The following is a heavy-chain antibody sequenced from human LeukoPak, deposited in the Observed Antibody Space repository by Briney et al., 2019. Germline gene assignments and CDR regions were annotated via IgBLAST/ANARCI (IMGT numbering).Heavy chain of an antibody. CDR1: GYTFTGYY. CDR3: AREWGYYDFWSGYYITEYGMDV. CDR2: INPNSGGT. J-gene: IGHJ6*02. D-gene: IGHD3-3*01. V-gene: IGHV1-2*06. Sequence: GASVKVSCKASGYTFTGYYMHWVRQAPGQGLEWMGRINPNSGGTNYAQKFQGRVTMTRDTSISTAYMELSRLRSDDTAVYYCAREWGYYDFWSGYYITEYGMDVWGQGTTVTVS.